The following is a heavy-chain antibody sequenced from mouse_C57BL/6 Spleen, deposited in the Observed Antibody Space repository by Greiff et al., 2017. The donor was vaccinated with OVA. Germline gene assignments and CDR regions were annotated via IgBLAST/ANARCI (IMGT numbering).Heavy chain of an antibody. J-gene: IGHJ4*01. Sequence: VQLQQSGPELVKPGASVKISCKASGYAFSSSWMNWVKQRPGKGLEWIGRIYPGDGDTNYNGKFKGKATLTADKSSSTAYMQLSSLTSEDSAVYFCAYGSSSLYYAMDYWGQGTSVTVSS. D-gene: IGHD1-1*01. V-gene: IGHV1-82*01. CDR1: GYAFSSSW. CDR3: AYGSSSLYYAMDY. CDR2: IYPGDGDT.